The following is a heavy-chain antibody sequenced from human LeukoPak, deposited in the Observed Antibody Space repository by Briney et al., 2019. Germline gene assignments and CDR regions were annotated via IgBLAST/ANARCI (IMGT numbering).Heavy chain of an antibody. CDR2: IDPSDSYT. V-gene: IGHV5-10-1*01. CDR3: ARHMVRGVIIASYNWFDP. CDR1: GYSFTSYW. Sequence: GESLKISCKGSGYSFTSYWISWVRQMPGKGLEWMGRIDPSDSYTNYSPSFQGHVTISADKSISTAHLQWSSLKASDTAMYYCARHMVRGVIIASYNWFDPWGQGTLVTVSS. D-gene: IGHD3-10*01. J-gene: IGHJ5*02.